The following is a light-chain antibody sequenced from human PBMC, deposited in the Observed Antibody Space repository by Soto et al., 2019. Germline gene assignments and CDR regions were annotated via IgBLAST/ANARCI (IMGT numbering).Light chain of an antibody. Sequence: QSVLTQPPSVSAAPGQKVTISCSGSSSNIGNNYVSWYQQLPGTAPKLLIYDNNKRPSGIPDRFSGSKSGTSATLGITGLQTGDEADYYCGTWDSSLDVVFGGGTKVTVL. V-gene: IGLV1-51*01. CDR1: SSNIGNNY. CDR3: GTWDSSLDVV. J-gene: IGLJ2*01. CDR2: DNN.